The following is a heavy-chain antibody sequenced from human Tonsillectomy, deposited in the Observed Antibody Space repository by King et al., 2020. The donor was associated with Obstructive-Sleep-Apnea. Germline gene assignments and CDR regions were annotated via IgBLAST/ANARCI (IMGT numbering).Heavy chain of an antibody. V-gene: IGHV1-18*04. D-gene: IGHD3-10*01. CDR2: ISAHNANT. CDR1: GYSFTSYA. Sequence: VQLVESGAEVKKPGASVKVSRTASGYSFTSYAMSWVRQAPGQGLEWMGWISAHNANTYYAQNLQGRVTMTTDTSTSTAYMELRSLRSDDTAVYYCARELYYYGSVYFDYWGQGTLVTVSS. CDR3: ARELYYYGSVYFDY. J-gene: IGHJ4*02.